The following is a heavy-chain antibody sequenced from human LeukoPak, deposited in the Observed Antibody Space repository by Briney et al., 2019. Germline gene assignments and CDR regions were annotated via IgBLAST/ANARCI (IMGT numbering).Heavy chain of an antibody. V-gene: IGHV3-30-3*01. CDR1: GFTFSSYA. J-gene: IGHJ4*02. CDR2: ISYDGSNK. CDR3: ARDTEVWFGELSHFDY. D-gene: IGHD3-10*01. Sequence: GGSLRLSCAASGFTFSSYAMHWVRQAPGKGPGWVAVISYDGSNKYYADSVKGRFTISRDNSKNTLYLQMNSLRAEDTAVYYCARDTEVWFGELSHFDYWGQGTLVTVSS.